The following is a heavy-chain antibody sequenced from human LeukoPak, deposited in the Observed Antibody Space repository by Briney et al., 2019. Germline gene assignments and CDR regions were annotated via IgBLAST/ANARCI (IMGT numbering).Heavy chain of an antibody. CDR1: GFTFSSYS. D-gene: IGHD6-19*01. Sequence: GGSLRLSCAASGFTFSSYSMNWVRQAPGKGLEWVSYISSSSSTIYYADSVKGRFTISRDNAKNTLYLQMNSLRAEDTAVYYCAGYYSGWYWGQGTLLTVSS. J-gene: IGHJ4*02. V-gene: IGHV3-48*04. CDR2: ISSSSSTI. CDR3: AGYYSGWY.